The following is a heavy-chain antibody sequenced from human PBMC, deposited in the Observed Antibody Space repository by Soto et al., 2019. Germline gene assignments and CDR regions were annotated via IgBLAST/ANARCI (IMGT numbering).Heavy chain of an antibody. CDR3: ASGKSGSYDY. J-gene: IGHJ4*02. CDR1: GFTFSTYA. CDR2: ISGGSVYI. Sequence: GGSLRLSCAASGFTFSTYAMNWVRQAPGKGLEWVSSISGGSVYIYYADSVKGRFTISRDNGKNSLYLQMNSLRAEDTAVSYCASGKSGSYDYWGQGTLVTVSS. D-gene: IGHD1-26*01. V-gene: IGHV3-21*01.